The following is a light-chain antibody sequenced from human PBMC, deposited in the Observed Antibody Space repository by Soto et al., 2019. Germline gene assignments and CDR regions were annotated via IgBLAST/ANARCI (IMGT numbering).Light chain of an antibody. CDR1: KDDIGSSDY. Sequence: QSVLTQPASVSACPGQSIRSSCTGFKDDIGSSDYVSWYQQHPGKAPKLIIYGVSNRPSGTSDRFSGSKSGNTASLTISGLQADDEADYYCSSSTSSNTLVFGGGTKVTVL. CDR3: SSSTSSNTLV. CDR2: GVS. J-gene: IGLJ3*02. V-gene: IGLV2-14*01.